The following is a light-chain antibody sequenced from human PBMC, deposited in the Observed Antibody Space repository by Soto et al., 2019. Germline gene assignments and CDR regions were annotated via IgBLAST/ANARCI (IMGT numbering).Light chain of an antibody. CDR3: QQSYSTSWT. J-gene: IGKJ1*01. CDR2: AAS. Sequence: DIQMTQSPSSLSASVGDRVTITCRASQSISSYLNWYQQKPGKAPKLLIYAASNLQSGVPSRFSGSGSGTDFTLTISSLQPEDSATYYCQQSYSTSWTCGQGTKVDI. CDR1: QSISSY. V-gene: IGKV1-39*01.